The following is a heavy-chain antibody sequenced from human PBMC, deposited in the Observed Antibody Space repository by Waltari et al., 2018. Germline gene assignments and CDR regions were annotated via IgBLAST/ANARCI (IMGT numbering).Heavy chain of an antibody. J-gene: IGHJ5*02. CDR3: ARDSSSWYGALYNWFDP. Sequence: QLQLQESGPGLVKPSETLSLTCTVSGGSISSSSYYWGWIRQPPGKGLEWIGSIYYSGSTNYNPSLKSRVTISVDTSKNQFSLKLSSVTAADTAVYYCARDSSSWYGALYNWFDPWGQGTLVTVSS. CDR1: GGSISSSSYY. D-gene: IGHD6-13*01. V-gene: IGHV4-39*07. CDR2: IYYSGST.